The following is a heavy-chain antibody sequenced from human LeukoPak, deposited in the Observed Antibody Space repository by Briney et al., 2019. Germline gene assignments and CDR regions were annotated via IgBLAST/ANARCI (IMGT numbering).Heavy chain of an antibody. CDR1: GGSFSGYY. Sequence: SETLSLTCAVYGGSFSGYYWSWIRQPPGKGLEWIGEINHSGSTNYNPSLKGRVTISVDTSKNQFSLKLSSVTAADTAVYYCARYCSSTSCYTDSDYWGQGTLVTVSS. CDR2: INHSGST. V-gene: IGHV4-34*01. J-gene: IGHJ4*02. CDR3: ARYCSSTSCYTDSDY. D-gene: IGHD2-2*02.